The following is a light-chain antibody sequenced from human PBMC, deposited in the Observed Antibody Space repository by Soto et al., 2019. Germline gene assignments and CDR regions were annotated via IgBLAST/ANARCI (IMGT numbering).Light chain of an antibody. J-gene: IGKJ1*01. CDR3: QQYGNSRWT. Sequence: EIVLTQSPGTLSLPPGERATLSCRANQSVSSSYLAWYQQKPGQAPRLLIYGASRRATGIPDRFSGSGPGTDFTLTISRLEPEDFAVYFCQQYGNSRWTFGQGTRVEIK. CDR1: QSVSSSY. V-gene: IGKV3-20*01. CDR2: GAS.